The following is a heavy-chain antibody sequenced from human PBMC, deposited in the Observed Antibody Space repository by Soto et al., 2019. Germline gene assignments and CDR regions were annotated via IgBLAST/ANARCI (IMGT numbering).Heavy chain of an antibody. CDR1: GFTLTSYA. V-gene: IGHV3-23*01. CDR3: ARRPDFFDY. J-gene: IGHJ4*02. Sequence: RLSCAASGFTLTSYAMGWVRQAPGKGLEWVSAISNDGGSKYYADSVRGRFTISRDTSKNTLHLQMNSLRGEDTAVYYCARRPDFFDYWGRGTLVTVSS. CDR2: ISNDGGSK.